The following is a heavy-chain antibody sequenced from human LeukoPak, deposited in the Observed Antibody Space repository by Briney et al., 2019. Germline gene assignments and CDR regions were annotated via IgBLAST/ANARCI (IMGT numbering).Heavy chain of an antibody. Sequence: GGSLRLSCAASGFTFRIYAMSWVRQAPGEGLEWVSGISGDGASTHYAESVKGQFTISRDNSQNTLFLQMNSLRVEDTAIYYCAKDSYVSGRPLHTFDVWGQGTMVTVSS. CDR3: AKDSYVSGRPLHTFDV. CDR1: GFTFRIYA. J-gene: IGHJ3*01. D-gene: IGHD3-10*01. V-gene: IGHV3-23*01. CDR2: ISGDGAST.